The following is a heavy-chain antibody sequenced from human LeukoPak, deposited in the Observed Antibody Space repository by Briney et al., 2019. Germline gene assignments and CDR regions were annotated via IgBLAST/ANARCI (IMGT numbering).Heavy chain of an antibody. CDR1: GYSFTSYW. D-gene: IGHD2-15*01. CDR2: IYPGDSDT. Sequence: LGESRKITCKGSGYSFTSYWIGWVRQMPGKGLEWMGIIYPGDSDTRYSPSFQGQVTISADKSISTAYLQWSSLKASDTAMCYCARRPGGYCSGGSCYWVAFDIWGQGTMVTVSS. J-gene: IGHJ3*02. V-gene: IGHV5-51*01. CDR3: ARRPGGYCSGGSCYWVAFDI.